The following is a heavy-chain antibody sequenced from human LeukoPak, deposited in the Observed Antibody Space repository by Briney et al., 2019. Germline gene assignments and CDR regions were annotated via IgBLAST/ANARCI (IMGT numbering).Heavy chain of an antibody. V-gene: IGHV4-59*12. Sequence: PSETLSLTCTVSGVSISSYYWSWIRQPPGKGLEWIGYIYYSGSTNYNPSLKSRVTVSVDTSKNQFSLQLNSVTPEDTAVYYCARDYTIGAIAVAGTYYMDVWGKGTTVTVSS. CDR2: IYYSGST. CDR3: ARDYTIGAIAVAGTYYMDV. D-gene: IGHD6-19*01. CDR1: GVSISSYY. J-gene: IGHJ6*03.